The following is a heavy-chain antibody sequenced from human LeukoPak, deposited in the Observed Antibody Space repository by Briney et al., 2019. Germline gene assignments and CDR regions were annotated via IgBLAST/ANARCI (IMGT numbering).Heavy chain of an antibody. V-gene: IGHV4-38-2*01. D-gene: IGHD1-14*01. Sequence: SETLSLTCAVSGYSISSGNYCGWIRQPPGKRLEWIGSIYHDGSTYYNPSLKSRVTISVETSKNQFSLKLSSVTAADTAVYYCAIPPGNNYMDVWGKGTTVTVSS. CDR2: IYHDGST. CDR1: GYSISSGNY. J-gene: IGHJ6*03. CDR3: AIPPGNNYMDV.